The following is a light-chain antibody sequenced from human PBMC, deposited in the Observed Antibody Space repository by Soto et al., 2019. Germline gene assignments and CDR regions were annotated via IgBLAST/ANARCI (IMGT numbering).Light chain of an antibody. CDR3: QQYKSVPYT. CDR1: QNIDTW. CDR2: KAS. V-gene: IGKV1-5*03. Sequence: DIPMTQSPSTLSASIGDRVTITCRASQNIDTWLAWYHQKPGQAPNLLIYKASILQIGVPSRFRGSGSGTEFSLTINSLQPDDFATYYCQQYKSVPYTFGQGTKLEI. J-gene: IGKJ2*01.